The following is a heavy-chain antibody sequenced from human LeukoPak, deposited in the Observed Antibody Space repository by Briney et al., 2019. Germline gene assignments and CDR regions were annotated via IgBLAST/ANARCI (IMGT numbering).Heavy chain of an antibody. CDR3: AKGTDPKTHYYYCYGMDV. J-gene: IGHJ6*02. Sequence: GGSLRLSCAASGFTFSSYSMNWVRQAPGKGLEWVSSISSSSSYIYYADSVKGRFTISRDNSKNTLYLQMNSLRAEDTAVYYCAKGTDPKTHYYYCYGMDVWGQGTTVTVSS. V-gene: IGHV3-21*01. CDR2: ISSSSSYI. CDR1: GFTFSSYS.